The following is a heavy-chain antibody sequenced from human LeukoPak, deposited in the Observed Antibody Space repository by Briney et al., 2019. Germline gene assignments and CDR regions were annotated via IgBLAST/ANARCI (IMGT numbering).Heavy chain of an antibody. J-gene: IGHJ4*02. CDR2: IYYSGST. V-gene: IGHV4-39*07. Sequence: SETLSLTCTVSGGSISSSSYYWGWIRQPPGKGLEWIGSIYYSGSTYYNPSLKSRVTISVDTSKNQFSLKLSSVTAADTAVYYCARAQSNQMATKIWDQGTLVTVSS. CDR3: ARAQSNQMATKI. CDR1: GGSISSSSYY. D-gene: IGHD5-24*01.